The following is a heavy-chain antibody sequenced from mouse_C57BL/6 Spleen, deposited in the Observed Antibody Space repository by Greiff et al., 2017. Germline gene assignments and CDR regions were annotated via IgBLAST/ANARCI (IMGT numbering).Heavy chain of an antibody. CDR2: IDPSDSYT. Sequence: QVQLQQSGAELVMPGASVKLSCKASGYTFTSYWMHWVKQRPGQGLEWIGEIDPSDSYTNYNQKFKGKSTLTVDKSSSTAYMQLSSLTSEDSAVYYCARRYSNYGRAMDYWGQGTSVTVSS. J-gene: IGHJ4*01. D-gene: IGHD2-5*01. CDR3: ARRYSNYGRAMDY. V-gene: IGHV1-69*01. CDR1: GYTFTSYW.